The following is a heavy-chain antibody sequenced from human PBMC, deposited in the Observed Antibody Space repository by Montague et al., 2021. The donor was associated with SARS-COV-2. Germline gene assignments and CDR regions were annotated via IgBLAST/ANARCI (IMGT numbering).Heavy chain of an antibody. V-gene: IGHV4-34*01. J-gene: IGHJ6*01. D-gene: IGHD5-12*01. CDR1: GGSFSGHY. CDR3: LRVSAVCKLNILGYYHYGMGL. Sequence: SETLSLTCAVYGGSFSGHYWSWIRQPPGKGLEWMWEINHNLSTNYNPSLKSQVTISIYTANNQFSLKLSSVTAAAAAVYDCLRVSAVCKLNILGYYHYGMGLRGPGNPV. CDR2: INHNLST.